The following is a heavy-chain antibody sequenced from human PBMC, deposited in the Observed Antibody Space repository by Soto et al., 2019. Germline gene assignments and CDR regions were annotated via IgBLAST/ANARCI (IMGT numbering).Heavy chain of an antibody. J-gene: IGHJ6*02. D-gene: IGHD3-10*01. Sequence: SETLSLTCSVSGASITSGGSYRTWIRQHPGKGLEWIGNILYSEKNYYNPSLKSRVTISLDTSKNQFSLKVNSVTAADTAVYYCVRDRGTTFRMDVWGQGTTVTVSS. CDR2: ILYSEKN. V-gene: IGHV4-31*03. CDR1: GASITSGGSY. CDR3: VRDRGTTFRMDV.